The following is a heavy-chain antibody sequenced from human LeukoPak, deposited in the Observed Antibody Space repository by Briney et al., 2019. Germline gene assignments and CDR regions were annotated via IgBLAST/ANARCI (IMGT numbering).Heavy chain of an antibody. D-gene: IGHD2-15*01. CDR2: ISAYNGNI. J-gene: IGHJ6*02. CDR1: GYTFTSYG. Sequence: ASVKVSCKASGYTFTSYGISWVRQAPGQGLEWMGWISAYNGNINYAQKLQGRVTMTTDTSTSTAYMELRSLRSDDTAVNYCARESPYCSGGSCYYYYYGMDVWGQGTTVTVSS. CDR3: ARESPYCSGGSCYYYYYGMDV. V-gene: IGHV1-18*01.